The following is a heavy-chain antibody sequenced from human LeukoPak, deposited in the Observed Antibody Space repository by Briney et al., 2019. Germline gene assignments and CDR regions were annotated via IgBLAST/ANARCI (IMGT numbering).Heavy chain of an antibody. V-gene: IGHV3-30*03. D-gene: IGHD1-14*01. Sequence: PGGSLRLSCAASGFTFTSYDVHWVRQAPDKGLEWVAVTSSDGGLKFYADSVKGRFTISRDNSKNTLFLQMNSLRPEDTAVYSCARDPVSDKPDDFDDWGQGTLVTVSS. CDR2: TSSDGGLK. J-gene: IGHJ4*02. CDR1: GFTFTSYD. CDR3: ARDPVSDKPDDFDD.